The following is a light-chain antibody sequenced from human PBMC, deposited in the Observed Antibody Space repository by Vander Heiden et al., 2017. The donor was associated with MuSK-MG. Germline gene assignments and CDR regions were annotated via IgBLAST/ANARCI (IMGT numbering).Light chain of an antibody. J-gene: IGKJ4*02. Sequence: DIVMTQSPDSLAVSLGERATINCKSSQSVLYSANNNNYLAWYQQKPGQPPKLLIYWASTRESGVPDRFSGSGSGTNFTLTISSLQAEDVAVYSCQQDYSTPQTFGRGTMVEI. CDR2: WAS. CDR1: QSVLYSANNNNY. CDR3: QQDYSTPQT. V-gene: IGKV4-1*01.